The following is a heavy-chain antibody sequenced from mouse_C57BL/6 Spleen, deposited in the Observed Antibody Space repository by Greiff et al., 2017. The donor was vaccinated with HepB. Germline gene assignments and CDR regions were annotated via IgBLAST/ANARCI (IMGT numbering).Heavy chain of an antibody. CDR3: AIHYSNLFDY. CDR1: GYTFTSYW. CDR2: IHPNSGST. V-gene: IGHV1-64*01. D-gene: IGHD2-5*01. J-gene: IGHJ2*01. Sequence: QVQLQQSGAELVKPGASVKLSCKASGYTFTSYWMHWVKQRPGQGLEWIGMIHPNSGSTNYNEKFKSKATLTVDKSSRTAYMQLSSLTSEDSAVYYCAIHYSNLFDYWGQGTTLTVSS.